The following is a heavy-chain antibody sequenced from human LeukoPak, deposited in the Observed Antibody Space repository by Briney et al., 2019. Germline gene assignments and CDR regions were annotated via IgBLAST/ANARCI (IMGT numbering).Heavy chain of an antibody. V-gene: IGHV3-66*01. CDR3: AREGIFDAFDI. CDR2: IYSGGST. J-gene: IGHJ3*02. Sequence: GGSLRLSSAASGFTVSSNYMSWVRQAPGKGLEWVSVIYSGGSTYYADSVKGRFTISRDNSKNTLYLQMNSLRAEDTAVYYCAREGIFDAFDIWGQGTMVTVSS. D-gene: IGHD1-14*01. CDR1: GFTVSSNY.